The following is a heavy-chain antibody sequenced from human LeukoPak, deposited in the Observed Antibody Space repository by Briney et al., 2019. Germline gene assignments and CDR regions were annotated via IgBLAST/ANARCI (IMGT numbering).Heavy chain of an antibody. CDR3: ARYGSGSNYRDPFDS. Sequence: PGGSLRLFCVASGFNFDEYAMNRVRQAPGKGLEWISCIYRDSSMIHYADSVRGRFTVSRDNAKNSVYLQMNSLRAEDTAVYFCARYGSGSNYRDPFDSWGQGTLVTVSS. CDR1: GFNFDEYA. CDR2: IYRDSSMI. D-gene: IGHD3-10*01. J-gene: IGHJ4*02. V-gene: IGHV3-48*01.